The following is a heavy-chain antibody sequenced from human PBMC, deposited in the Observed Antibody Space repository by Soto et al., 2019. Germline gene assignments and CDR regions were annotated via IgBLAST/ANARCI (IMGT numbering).Heavy chain of an antibody. CDR3: ARAPYDILTGYDPPSNWFDP. Sequence: SETLSLTCTVSGGSISSSSYYWGWIRQPPGKGLEWIGSIYYSGSTYYNPSLKSRVTISVDTSKNQFSLKLSSVTAADTAVYYCARAPYDILTGYDPPSNWFDPWAQGTLVTVSS. V-gene: IGHV4-39*01. D-gene: IGHD3-9*01. CDR2: IYYSGST. CDR1: GGSISSSSYY. J-gene: IGHJ5*02.